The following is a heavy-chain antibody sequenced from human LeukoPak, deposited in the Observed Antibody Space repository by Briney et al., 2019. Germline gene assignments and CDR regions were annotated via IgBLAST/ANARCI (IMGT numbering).Heavy chain of an antibody. CDR1: GFIFSSYA. J-gene: IGHJ4*02. D-gene: IGHD5-12*01. Sequence: GGSLRLSCAASGFIFSSYAMSWVRQAPGKGLEWVSTISNSDGSTYYADSVKGRFTISRDNSKNTLYLQMNSLRAEDTAVYYCARGPSGYHNTGGQGTLVTVSS. CDR3: ARGPSGYHNT. V-gene: IGHV3-23*01. CDR2: ISNSDGST.